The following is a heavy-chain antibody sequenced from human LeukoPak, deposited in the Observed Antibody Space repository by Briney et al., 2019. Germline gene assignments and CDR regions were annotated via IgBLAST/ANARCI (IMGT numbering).Heavy chain of an antibody. Sequence: SETLSLTCTVSGGSISSYYWSWIRQPPGKGLEWIGHIYYSGSTNYNPSLKSRVTISVDTSKNQFSLKLSSVTAADTAVYYCARGVAVAGYYFDYWGQGTLVTVSS. CDR3: ARGVAVAGYYFDY. CDR2: IYYSGST. CDR1: GGSISSYY. D-gene: IGHD6-19*01. J-gene: IGHJ4*02. V-gene: IGHV4-59*01.